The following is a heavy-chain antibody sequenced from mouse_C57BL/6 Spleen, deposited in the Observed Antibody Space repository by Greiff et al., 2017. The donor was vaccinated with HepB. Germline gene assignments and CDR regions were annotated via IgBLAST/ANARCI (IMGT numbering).Heavy chain of an antibody. CDR3: ARREVAWFAY. Sequence: VQLQQSGPELVKPGASVKISCKASGYTFTDYYMNWVKQSHGQSLEWIGDINPKNGGTSYNQKFKGKATLTVDKSSSTADMELRSLTSEDSAVYYCARREVAWFAYWGQGTLVTVSA. CDR1: GYTFTDYY. D-gene: IGHD1-1*01. J-gene: IGHJ3*01. CDR2: INPKNGGT. V-gene: IGHV1-26*01.